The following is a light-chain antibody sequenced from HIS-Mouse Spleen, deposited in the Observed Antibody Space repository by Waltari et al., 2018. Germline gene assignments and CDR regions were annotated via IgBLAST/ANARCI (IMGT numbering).Light chain of an antibody. CDR2: EGS. V-gene: IGLV2-11*01. CDR1: SSDVGGYNF. CDR3: CSYAGSSPVV. J-gene: IGLJ2*01. Sequence: QSALTQPRSVSGSPGQSVTISCTGTSSDVGGYNFVSWYQQHPGKAPKLMIYEGSKRPSGVSDRFSGSKSGNTASLTISGLQAEDEADYYCCSYAGSSPVVFGGGTKLTVL.